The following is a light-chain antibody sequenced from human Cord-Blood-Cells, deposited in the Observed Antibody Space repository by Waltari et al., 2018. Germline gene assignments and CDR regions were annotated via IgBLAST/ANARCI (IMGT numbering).Light chain of an antibody. CDR3: QVWDSSSDHWV. J-gene: IGLJ3*02. Sequence: SYVLTQPPSVSVAPGKTARITCGGNNIGSKSVHWYQQKPGQAPVLVVYDDSDRPSGIPGRFSGSNSGNTATLTISRFEAGDEADYYCQVWDSSSDHWVFGGGTKLTVL. CDR2: DDS. CDR1: NIGSKS. V-gene: IGLV3-21*03.